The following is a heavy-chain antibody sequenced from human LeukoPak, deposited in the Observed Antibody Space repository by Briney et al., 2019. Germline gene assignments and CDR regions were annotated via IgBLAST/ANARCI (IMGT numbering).Heavy chain of an antibody. J-gene: IGHJ4*02. Sequence: SETLSLTCTVSGGSISSGGYYWSWIRQHPGKGLEWIGYIFDGGNTYYNPSLKSRVTISVDTSKNQFSLKLSSVTAADTAVYYCARGRGIRQWLVLSNFDYWGQGTLVTVSS. CDR3: ARGRGIRQWLVLSNFDY. CDR2: IFDGGNT. CDR1: GGSISSGGYY. D-gene: IGHD6-19*01. V-gene: IGHV4-31*03.